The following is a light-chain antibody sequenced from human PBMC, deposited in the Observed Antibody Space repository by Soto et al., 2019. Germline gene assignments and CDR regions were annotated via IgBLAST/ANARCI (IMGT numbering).Light chain of an antibody. Sequence: DIQMTQSSSTLSGSVGDSLTITYRASQTISSWLAWYQQKPGKAPKLLIYKASTLKSGVPSRFSGSGSGTEFTLTISSLQPDDFATYYCQHYNSYSEAFGQGTKVDIK. CDR3: QHYNSYSEA. CDR2: KAS. V-gene: IGKV1-5*03. CDR1: QTISSW. J-gene: IGKJ1*01.